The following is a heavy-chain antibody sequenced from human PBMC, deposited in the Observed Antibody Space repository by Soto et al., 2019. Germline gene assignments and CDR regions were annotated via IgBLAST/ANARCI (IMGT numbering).Heavy chain of an antibody. CDR2: ISHDGSVT. J-gene: IGHJ5*02. V-gene: IGHV3-30*18. D-gene: IGHD6-13*01. CDR1: GFTFSTSG. CDR3: AKDWGSSGWYNWFDP. Sequence: QVQMVESGGGVVQPGTSLRLSCATSGFTFSTSGMHWVRQAPGKGLECVAMISHDGSVTYYTDSVQGRFTISRDTPKNTLYLQMNSLRDEDTAIYYCAKDWGSSGWYNWFDPWGQGTRVTVS.